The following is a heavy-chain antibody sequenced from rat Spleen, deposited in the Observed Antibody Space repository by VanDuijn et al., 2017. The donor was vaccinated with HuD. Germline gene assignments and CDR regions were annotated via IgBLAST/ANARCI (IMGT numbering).Heavy chain of an antibody. J-gene: IGHJ2*01. CDR2: ISTGGGNT. D-gene: IGHD1-12*02. Sequence: EVHLVASGGGLVQPGRSMKLSCAASGFTFSNYYMAWVRQAPTKGLEWVASISTGGGNTYYRDSVKGRFTISRDNAKSTLYLQMDSLRSEDTATYYCARSIFYYDGTYYYYFDYWGQGVMVTVSS. V-gene: IGHV5-25*01. CDR3: ARSIFYYDGTYYYYFDY. CDR1: GFTFSNYY.